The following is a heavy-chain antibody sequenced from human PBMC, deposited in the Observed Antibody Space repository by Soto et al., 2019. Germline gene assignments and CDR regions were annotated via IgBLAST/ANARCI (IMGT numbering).Heavy chain of an antibody. CDR2: MNPNSGNT. J-gene: IGHJ4*02. CDR3: ARVMDTAMVTGY. Sequence: ASVKVSCKASGYTFTSYDINWVRQATGQGLEWMGWMNPNSGNTGYAQKFQGRVTMTRNTSISTAYMELSSLRSEDTAVYYCARVMDTAMVTGYWGQGTLVTVSS. CDR1: GYTFTSYD. V-gene: IGHV1-8*01. D-gene: IGHD5-18*01.